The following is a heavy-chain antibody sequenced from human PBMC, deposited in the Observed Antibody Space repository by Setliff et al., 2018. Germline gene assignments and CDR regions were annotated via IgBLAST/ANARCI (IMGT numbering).Heavy chain of an antibody. D-gene: IGHD3-22*01. CDR2: INTKTGKP. CDR3: ARDTGVRGHEISGYYGGGFAY. CDR1: GYTFTSYP. V-gene: IGHV7-4-1*02. J-gene: IGHJ4*02. Sequence: GASVKVSCKSSGYTFTSYPINWMRQAPGQGLEWMGWINTKTGKPTYAQAFTGRIVFSLDTSASTAYLQISSLKADDTAVYYCARDTGVRGHEISGYYGGGFAYWGQGTPVTVSS.